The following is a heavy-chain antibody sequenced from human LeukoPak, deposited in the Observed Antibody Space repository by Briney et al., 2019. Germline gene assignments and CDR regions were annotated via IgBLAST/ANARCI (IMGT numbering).Heavy chain of an antibody. CDR2: LGGGGTST. V-gene: IGHV3-74*01. CDR1: GFAFNNHW. J-gene: IGHJ6*02. Sequence: GGSLRLSCAASGFAFNNHWMHWVRQAPGKGLVWVSRLGGGGTSTVYADSVKGRFTISRDNAKNTVYLQMNSLRAEDTAVYYCTRDYYYSMDVWGPGTTVTVSS. CDR3: TRDYYYSMDV.